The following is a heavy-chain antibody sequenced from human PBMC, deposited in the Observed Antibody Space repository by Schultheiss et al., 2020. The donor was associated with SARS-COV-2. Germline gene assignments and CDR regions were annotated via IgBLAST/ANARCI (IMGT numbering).Heavy chain of an antibody. Sequence: GGSLRLSCAASGFTFSNAWMNWVRQAPGKGLEWVAVISYDGSNKYYADSVKGRFTISRDNSKNTLYLQMNSLRAEDTAVYYCAKVPVSPWDSSSWLYYFDYWGQGTLVTVSS. J-gene: IGHJ4*02. CDR3: AKVPVSPWDSSSWLYYFDY. D-gene: IGHD6-13*01. CDR2: ISYDGSNK. V-gene: IGHV3-30*18. CDR1: GFTFSNAW.